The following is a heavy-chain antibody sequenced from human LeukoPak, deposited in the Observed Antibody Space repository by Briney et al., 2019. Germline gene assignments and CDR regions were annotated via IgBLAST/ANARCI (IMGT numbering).Heavy chain of an antibody. J-gene: IGHJ5*02. V-gene: IGHV1-8*03. CDR3: ARMSTTGGSDNWFDP. CDR1: GYAFTSYD. D-gene: IGHD3-10*01. Sequence: EASVKVSCKASGYAFTSYDINWVRQAPGQGLEWMGWMNPNSGTTGYAQNFQGRVTITRSTSISTAYMELSSLRSEDTAVYYCARMSTTGGSDNWFDPWGQGTLVTVSS. CDR2: MNPNSGTT.